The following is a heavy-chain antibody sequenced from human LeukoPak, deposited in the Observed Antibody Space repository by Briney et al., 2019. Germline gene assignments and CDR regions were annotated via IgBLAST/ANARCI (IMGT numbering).Heavy chain of an antibody. J-gene: IGHJ4*02. CDR1: SGSISSYY. Sequence: SETLSLTCTVSSGSISSYYWSWIRQPPGKGLEWIGCIYYSGGTNYNPSLKSRVTISVDTSKNQFSLRLSSVTAADTAVYYCATGRENFDYWGQGTLVTVSS. CDR3: ATGRENFDY. V-gene: IGHV4-59*08. CDR2: IYYSGGT.